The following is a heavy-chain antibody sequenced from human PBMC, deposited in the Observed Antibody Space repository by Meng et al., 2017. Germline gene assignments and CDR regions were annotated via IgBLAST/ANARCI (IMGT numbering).Heavy chain of an antibody. CDR1: GGSISSSNW. CDR3: ARVTGHIVGAYYFDY. J-gene: IGHJ4*02. V-gene: IGHV4-4*02. CDR2: IYHSGST. Sequence: SETLSLTCAVSGGSISSSNWWSWVRQPPGKGLEWIGEIYHSGSTNYNPSLKSRVTISVDKSKNQFSLKLSSVTAADTAVYYCARVTGHIVGAYYFDYWGQGTLVTVSS. D-gene: IGHD1-26*01.